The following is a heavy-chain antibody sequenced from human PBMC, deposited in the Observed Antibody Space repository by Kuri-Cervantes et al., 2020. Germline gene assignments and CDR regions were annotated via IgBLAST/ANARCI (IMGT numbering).Heavy chain of an antibody. CDR3: AKDIWAGDPSSGAFDI. J-gene: IGHJ3*02. D-gene: IGHD4-17*01. CDR1: GFTFSSYA. Sequence: GESLKISCAASGFTFSSYAMSWVRQAPGKGLEWVSAISGSGGSTYYADSVKGRFTISRDNSKNTLYLQMNSLRAEDTALYYCAKDIWAGDPSSGAFDIWGQGTMVTVSS. V-gene: IGHV3-23*01. CDR2: ISGSGGST.